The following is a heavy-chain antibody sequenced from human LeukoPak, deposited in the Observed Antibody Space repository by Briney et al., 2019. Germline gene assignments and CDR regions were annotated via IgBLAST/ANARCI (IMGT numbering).Heavy chain of an antibody. D-gene: IGHD3-3*01. CDR3: ARVRFLEWLVSSFDP. Sequence: SETLSLTCTVSGGSISSGGYYWSWIRQHPGKGLEWIGYIYYSGSTYYNPSLKSRVTISVYTSKNQFSLKLSSVTAADTAVYYCARVRFLEWLVSSFDPWGQGTLVTVSS. J-gene: IGHJ5*02. V-gene: IGHV4-31*03. CDR1: GGSISSGGYY. CDR2: IYYSGST.